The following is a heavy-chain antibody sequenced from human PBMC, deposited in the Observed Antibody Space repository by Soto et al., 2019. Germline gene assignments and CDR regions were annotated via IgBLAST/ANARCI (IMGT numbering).Heavy chain of an antibody. D-gene: IGHD3-22*01. CDR1: GGSISSGDYY. V-gene: IGHV4-30-4*01. Sequence: SETLSLTCTVSGGSISSGDYYWSWIRQPPGKGLEWIGYIYYSGSTYYNPSLKSRVTISVDTSKNQFSLKLSSETAADTAVYYCARGDYYDSSGPFSDAFDIWGQGTMVTVSS. CDR3: ARGDYYDSSGPFSDAFDI. J-gene: IGHJ3*02. CDR2: IYYSGST.